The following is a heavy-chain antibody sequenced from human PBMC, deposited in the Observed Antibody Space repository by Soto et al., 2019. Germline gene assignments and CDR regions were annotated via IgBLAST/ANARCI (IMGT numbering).Heavy chain of an antibody. CDR1: GFTVSSNY. CDR3: ARLPRCVFTSCQLGH. CDR2: IYSGGST. V-gene: IGHV3-66*04. J-gene: IGHJ4*02. Sequence: PGGSLRLSCAASGFTVSSNYMSWVRQAPGKGLEWVSVIYSGGSTYYADSVKGRFTISRDNSKNTLYLQMNSLRSEDTAVYYCARLPRCVFTSCQLGHWGQGTLVTVSS. D-gene: IGHD2-2*01.